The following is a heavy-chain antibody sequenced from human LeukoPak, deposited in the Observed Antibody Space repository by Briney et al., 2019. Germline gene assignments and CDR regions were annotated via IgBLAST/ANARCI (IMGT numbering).Heavy chain of an antibody. Sequence: GGSLRLSCAASGFTFSDYYMSWIRQAPGKGLEWVSSISSSSSYIYYADSVKGRFTISRDNAKNSLYLQMNSLRAEDTAVYYCARDPYGGNSLDYWGQGTLVTVSS. CDR1: GFTFSDYY. V-gene: IGHV3-11*06. CDR2: ISSSSSYI. J-gene: IGHJ4*02. D-gene: IGHD4-23*01. CDR3: ARDPYGGNSLDY.